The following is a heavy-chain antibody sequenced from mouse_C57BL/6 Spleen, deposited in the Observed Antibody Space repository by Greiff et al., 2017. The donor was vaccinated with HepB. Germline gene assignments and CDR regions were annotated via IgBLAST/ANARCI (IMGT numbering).Heavy chain of an antibody. CDR3: TTGSREFAY. D-gene: IGHD1-1*01. V-gene: IGHV14-4*01. J-gene: IGHJ3*01. CDR1: GFNIKDDY. CDR2: IDPENGDT. Sequence: EVQLQQSGAELVRPGASVKLSCTASGFNIKDDYMHWVKQRPEQGLEWIGWIDPENGDTEYASKFQGKATITADTSSNTAYLQLSSLTSEDTAVYYCTTGSREFAYGGQGTLVTVSA.